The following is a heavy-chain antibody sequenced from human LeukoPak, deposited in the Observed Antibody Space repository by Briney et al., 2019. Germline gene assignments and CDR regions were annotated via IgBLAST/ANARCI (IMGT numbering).Heavy chain of an antibody. Sequence: TGGSLRLSREASGFTFSGYEMNWVRQAPGKGLEWISYICGRGVTTYYADSVKGRFTISRDDAKKLLYLEMNSLRAEDTAVYFCARDSDTSGHFSHSDYWGQGTLVTVSA. V-gene: IGHV3-48*03. CDR1: GFTFSGYE. CDR2: ICGRGVTT. CDR3: ARDSDTSGHFSHSDY. J-gene: IGHJ4*02. D-gene: IGHD3-22*01.